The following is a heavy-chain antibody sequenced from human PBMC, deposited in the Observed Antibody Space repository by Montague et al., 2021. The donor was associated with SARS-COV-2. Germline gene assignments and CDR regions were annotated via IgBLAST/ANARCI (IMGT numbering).Heavy chain of an antibody. CDR3: AKGDMVRGIPYIDN. Sequence: SETLSHTCSVSGGSVSSGSYYWSWIRQPPGKGLECIGYIYYSGSAYYNPYNPSLMSRATISIDTSKNQFSLNLNSVTAADTAVYYCAKGDMVRGIPYIDNWGQGTLVTVSS. CDR1: GGSVSSGSYY. CDR2: IYYSGSA. D-gene: IGHD3-10*01. J-gene: IGHJ4*02. V-gene: IGHV4-61*01.